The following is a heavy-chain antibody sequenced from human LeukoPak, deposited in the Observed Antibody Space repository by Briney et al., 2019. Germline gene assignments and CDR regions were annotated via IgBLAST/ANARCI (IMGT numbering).Heavy chain of an antibody. V-gene: IGHV2-26*01. D-gene: IGHD2-2*01. Sequence: SGPVLVKPTETLTLTCTVSGFSLSNARMGVSWIRQPPGKALEWLAHIFSNDEKSYSTSLKSRLTISKDTSKSQVVLTMTNMDPVDTATYYCARAAGYCSSTSCYLSALVDPWGQGTLVTVSS. CDR3: ARAAGYCSSTSCYLSALVDP. CDR2: IFSNDEK. CDR1: GFSLSNARMG. J-gene: IGHJ5*02.